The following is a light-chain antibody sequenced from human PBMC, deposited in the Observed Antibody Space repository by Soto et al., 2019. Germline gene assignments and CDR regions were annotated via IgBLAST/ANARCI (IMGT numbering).Light chain of an antibody. CDR3: ISFTSRHIYV. CDR1: SSDVGGYNY. V-gene: IGLV2-14*03. CDR2: DVT. J-gene: IGLJ1*01. Sequence: QSALTQPASVSGSPGQSITISYTGTSSDVGGYNYVSWYQQHPGRAPKLIIYDVTNRPSGISNRFSGSKSGNTASLTISGLQTEDEADYYCISFTSRHIYVFGTGTKLTVL.